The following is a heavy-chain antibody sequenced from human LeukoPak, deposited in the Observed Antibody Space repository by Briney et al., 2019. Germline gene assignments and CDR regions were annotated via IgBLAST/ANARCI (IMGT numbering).Heavy chain of an antibody. V-gene: IGHV4-61*02. CDR3: ARRSMATIDY. CDR2: IYTSGST. Sequence: PSEILSLTCTVSGGSISSGSYYWSWIRQPAGKGLEWIGRIYTSGSTNYNPSLKSRVTISVDTSKNQFSLKLSSVTAADTAVYYCARRSMATIDYWGQGTLVTVSS. J-gene: IGHJ4*02. D-gene: IGHD5-24*01. CDR1: GGSISSGSYY.